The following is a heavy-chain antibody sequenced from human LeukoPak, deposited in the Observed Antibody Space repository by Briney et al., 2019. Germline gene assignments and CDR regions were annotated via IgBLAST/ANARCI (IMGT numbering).Heavy chain of an antibody. CDR2: IKSKTDGGTT. V-gene: IGHV3-15*01. CDR1: GFTFSNAW. Sequence: GGSLRLSCAASGFTFSNAWMSWVRQAPGKGLEWVGRIKSKTDGGTTDYAAPVKGRFTISRDDSKSIAYLQMNSLKTEDTAVYYCTRDRGYSGYEYFDYWGQGTLVTVSS. J-gene: IGHJ4*02. CDR3: TRDRGYSGYEYFDY. D-gene: IGHD5-12*01.